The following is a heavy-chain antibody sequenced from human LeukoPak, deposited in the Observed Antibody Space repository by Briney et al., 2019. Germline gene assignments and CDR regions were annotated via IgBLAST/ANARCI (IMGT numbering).Heavy chain of an antibody. J-gene: IGHJ4*02. CDR2: IKSKTEGGTT. Sequence: PGGSLRLSCAASGFTFSNAWMSWVRQAPGKGLEWVGRIKSKTEGGTTDYAAPVKGRFTISRDDSKTTLYLQMNSLKTEDTAVYYCTTDGVIWGQGTLVTVSS. CDR1: GFTFSNAW. V-gene: IGHV3-15*01. D-gene: IGHD2-8*01. CDR3: TTDGVI.